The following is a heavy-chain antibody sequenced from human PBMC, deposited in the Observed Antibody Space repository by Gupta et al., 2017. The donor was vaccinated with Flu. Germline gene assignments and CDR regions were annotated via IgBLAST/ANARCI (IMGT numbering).Heavy chain of an antibody. CDR2: IYYSGST. CDR1: GGSVGCGSYY. Sequence: QVQLQESGPGLEKPSETLSLTCTFSGGSVGCGSYYCSWIRQPPGKGLEWNGYIYYSGSTNNNPSLKSRVTISVDTSTNQFSLKLSSVTAADTAVYYCAREGLAVAGPRRYFDYWGQGTLVTVSS. V-gene: IGHV4-61*01. J-gene: IGHJ4*02. D-gene: IGHD6-19*01. CDR3: AREGLAVAGPRRYFDY.